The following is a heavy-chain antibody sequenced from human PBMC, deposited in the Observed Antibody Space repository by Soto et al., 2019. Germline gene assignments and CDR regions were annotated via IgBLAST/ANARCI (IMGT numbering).Heavy chain of an antibody. D-gene: IGHD5-18*01. J-gene: IGHJ6*02. Sequence: VQLVESGGGLVQPGGSLRLSCAASGFTFSSYEMNWVRQAPGKGLEWVSYISSSGSTIYYADSVKGRFTISRDNAKNSLYRQMNSLRAEDTAVYYCARDRWGEQLWGGYYYYGMDVWGQGTTVTVSS. CDR3: ARDRWGEQLWGGYYYYGMDV. V-gene: IGHV3-48*03. CDR2: ISSSGSTI. CDR1: GFTFSSYE.